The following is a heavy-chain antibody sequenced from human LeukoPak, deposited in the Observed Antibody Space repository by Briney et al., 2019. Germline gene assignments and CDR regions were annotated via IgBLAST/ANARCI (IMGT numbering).Heavy chain of an antibody. CDR3: ARSRYSGGSVDY. D-gene: IGHD6-19*01. J-gene: IGHJ4*02. CDR1: GGSISSGSYY. CDR2: IYTGGST. V-gene: IGHV4-61*02. Sequence: SQTLSLTCTVSGGSISSGSYYWSWIRQPAEKGLEWIGRIYTGGSTNYNPSLKSRVTISVDTSKNQFSLKLSSVTAADTAVYYCARSRYSGGSVDYWGQGTLVTVSS.